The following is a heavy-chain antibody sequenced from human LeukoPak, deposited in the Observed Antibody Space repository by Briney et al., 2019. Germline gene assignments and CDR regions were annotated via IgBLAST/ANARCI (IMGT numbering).Heavy chain of an antibody. Sequence: GGSLRLSCAASGFTFSTYAMSWVRQAPGKGLEWVSTIGGSGTGGSTYYADSVKGRFTISRDNAKNSLYLQMNSLRAEDTAVYYCAELGITMIGGVWGKGTTVTISS. CDR3: AELGITMIGGV. J-gene: IGHJ6*04. CDR1: GFTFSTYA. CDR2: IGGSGTGGST. D-gene: IGHD3-10*02. V-gene: IGHV3-23*01.